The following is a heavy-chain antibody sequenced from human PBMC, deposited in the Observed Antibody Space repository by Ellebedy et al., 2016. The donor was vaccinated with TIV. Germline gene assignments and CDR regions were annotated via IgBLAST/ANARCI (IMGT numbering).Heavy chain of an antibody. CDR1: GFVFSSYT. Sequence: PGGSLRLSCTGSGFVFSSYTMTWVRQPPGKGLEWVANIKQDGRDKYYVDSVRGRFTISRDNAKNSLYLQMNSLTVEDTAVYYCARRYCTISRCFAASWASLDMWGQGTMVTVSS. J-gene: IGHJ3*02. V-gene: IGHV3-7*01. D-gene: IGHD2-2*01. CDR3: ARRYCTISRCFAASWASLDM. CDR2: IKQDGRDK.